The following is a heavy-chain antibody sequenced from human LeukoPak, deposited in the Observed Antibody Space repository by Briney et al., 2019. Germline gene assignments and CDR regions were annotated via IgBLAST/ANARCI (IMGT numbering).Heavy chain of an antibody. V-gene: IGHV3-9*01. CDR2: ISWNSGSI. J-gene: IGHJ4*02. D-gene: IGHD4-4*01. CDR1: GFTFDDYA. Sequence: GGSLRLSCAASGFTFDDYAMPWVRQAPGKGLEWVSGISWNSGSIGYADSVKGRFTISRDNAKNSLYLQMNSLRAEDTALYYCAKRDGYSYYFDYWGQGTLVTVSS. CDR3: AKRDGYSYYFDY.